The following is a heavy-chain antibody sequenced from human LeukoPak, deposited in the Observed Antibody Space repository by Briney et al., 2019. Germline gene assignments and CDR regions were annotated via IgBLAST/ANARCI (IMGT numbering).Heavy chain of an antibody. J-gene: IGHJ4*02. V-gene: IGHV3-7*01. CDR2: INQDGSDK. CDR3: ARVGYNWDDDGVDY. Sequence: GGSLRISCAASDFTFSSYWMSWVRQAPGKGLEWVANINQDGSDKRYMDSVRGRFTISRDNAKNSLSLRMDSLRAEDTAVYYCARVGYNWDDDGVDYWGQGTLVTVSS. CDR1: DFTFSSYW. D-gene: IGHD1-1*01.